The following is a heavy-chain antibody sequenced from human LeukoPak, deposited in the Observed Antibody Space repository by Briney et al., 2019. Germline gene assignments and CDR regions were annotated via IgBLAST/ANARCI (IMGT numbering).Heavy chain of an antibody. J-gene: IGHJ4*02. CDR1: GFAPVTYA. CDR3: AREEHIGVVTAIPLYY. V-gene: IGHV3-23*01. Sequence: GGSLRLSCASSGFAPVTYAMSWVRQAPGKGLEWVSTISSTGKTYYADSVQGRITISRDHSMNTMYLQMDSLRAEDTAVYYCAREEHIGVVTAIPLYYWGRGTLVTVSS. D-gene: IGHD2-21*02. CDR2: ISSTGKT.